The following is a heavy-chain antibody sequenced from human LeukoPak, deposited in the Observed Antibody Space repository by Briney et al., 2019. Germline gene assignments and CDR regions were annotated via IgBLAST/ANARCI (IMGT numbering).Heavy chain of an antibody. D-gene: IGHD3-10*01. V-gene: IGHV1-69*04. CDR2: IIPFLGIT. J-gene: IGHJ5*02. Sequence: ASEKVSCKASGDSFSSYGVNWVRQAPGQGLEWMGMIIPFLGITHYAQRFQGRVTIRADKSTSTAYMELSSLRSEDTAVYYCARARRVRGVSPDYSWLDPWGQGTLVTVSS. CDR3: ARARRVRGVSPDYSWLDP. CDR1: GDSFSSYG.